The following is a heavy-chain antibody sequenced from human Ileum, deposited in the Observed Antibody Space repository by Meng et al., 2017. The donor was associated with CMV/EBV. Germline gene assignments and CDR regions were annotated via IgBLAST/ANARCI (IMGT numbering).Heavy chain of an antibody. CDR3: ARRVGSGKYYFDS. Sequence: QVQLQLWGAGPLRSSETLSLTCAVSGGSLSGYYCSWIRQPPGKGLEWIGEINYSESTNYNPSLKSRVTISVDMSKNQCSLKLRSATAADTGVYYCARRVGSGKYYFDSWSQGTLVTVSS. CDR1: GGSLSGYY. D-gene: IGHD3-10*01. V-gene: IGHV4-34*01. J-gene: IGHJ4*02. CDR2: INYSEST.